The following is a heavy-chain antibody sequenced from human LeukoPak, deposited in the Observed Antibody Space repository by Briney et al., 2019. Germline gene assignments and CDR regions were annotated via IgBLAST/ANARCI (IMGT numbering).Heavy chain of an antibody. D-gene: IGHD5-24*01. Sequence: ASVKVSCEAAGYTFTTYCLSWVRQAPGQGLEWMGWISVSTGNTRYAQKVQGRVTMTTDTSTSTAYMEVTNLRSDDTAVYYGVRNLRDDKSAVGYFDYWGQGTLVTLSS. CDR2: ISVSTGNT. J-gene: IGHJ4*02. V-gene: IGHV1-18*04. CDR1: GYTFTTYC. CDR3: VRNLRDDKSAVGYFDY.